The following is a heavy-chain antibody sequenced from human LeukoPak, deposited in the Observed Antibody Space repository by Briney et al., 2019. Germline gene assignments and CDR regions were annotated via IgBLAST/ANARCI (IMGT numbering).Heavy chain of an antibody. CDR3: ARGGTSGWSDY. J-gene: IGHJ4*02. CDR1: GGSISGSY. Sequence: SETLSLTRTVSGGSISGSYWSWIRQPPGKGLEWIGYIYYSGSTNYNPSLKSRVTISVDTSKNQFSLKLSSVTAADTAVYYCARGGTSGWSDYWGQGTLVTVSS. V-gene: IGHV4-59*01. D-gene: IGHD6-19*01. CDR2: IYYSGST.